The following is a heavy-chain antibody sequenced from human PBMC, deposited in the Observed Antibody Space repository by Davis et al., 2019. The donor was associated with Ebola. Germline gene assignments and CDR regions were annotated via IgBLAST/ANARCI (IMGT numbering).Heavy chain of an antibody. J-gene: IGHJ4*02. D-gene: IGHD3-9*01. CDR1: GYTFTSYA. CDR2: INTNTGNP. Sequence: AASVKVSCKASGYTFTSYAMNWVRQAPGQGLEWMGWINTNTGNPTYAQGFTGRFVFSLDTSVSTAYLQISSLKAEDTAVYYCARGGYFDWLLSEAPRYVYWGQGTLVTVSS. CDR3: ARGGYFDWLLSEAPRYVY. V-gene: IGHV7-4-1*02.